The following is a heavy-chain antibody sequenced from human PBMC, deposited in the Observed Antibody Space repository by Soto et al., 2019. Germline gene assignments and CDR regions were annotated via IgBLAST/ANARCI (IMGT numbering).Heavy chain of an antibody. J-gene: IGHJ6*02. Sequence: QVQLVQSGAEVKKPGSSVKVSCKASGGTFSTDSISWVRQAPGQGLEWMGGIIPMFGTANNAQKFQGRVTITADESTSTAYMELSSLRSEDTAVYCCAREIDGYYGIDVWGQGTKVTVAS. CDR2: IIPMFGTA. CDR3: AREIDGYYGIDV. CDR1: GGTFSTDS. V-gene: IGHV1-69*12.